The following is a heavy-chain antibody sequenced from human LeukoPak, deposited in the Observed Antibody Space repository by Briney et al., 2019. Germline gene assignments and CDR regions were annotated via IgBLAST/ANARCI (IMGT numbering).Heavy chain of an antibody. CDR3: ARQYYDSWSGYYYYYYMDV. D-gene: IGHD3-3*01. V-gene: IGHV1-2*02. Sequence: ASVKVSCKASGYTFTGYYMHWVRQAPGQGLEWMGWINPNSGGTNYAQKFQGRVTMTRDTSISTAYMELSRLRSDDTAVYYCARQYYDSWSGYYYYYYMDVWGKGTMVTVSS. CDR1: GYTFTGYY. J-gene: IGHJ6*03. CDR2: INPNSGGT.